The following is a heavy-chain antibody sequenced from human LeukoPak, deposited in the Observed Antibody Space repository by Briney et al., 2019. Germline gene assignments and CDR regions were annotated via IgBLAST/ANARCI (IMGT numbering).Heavy chain of an antibody. V-gene: IGHV1-24*01. CDR2: FDSEDVEI. D-gene: IGHD3-22*01. CDR3: ATQQTYYYDTSDMGDSGLGY. CDR1: GYTLSELS. Sequence: GASVKVSCKVSGYTLSELSMHWVRQVPGKGLEWMGSFDSEDVEIIYAQNFQGRVTMTEDTSTDTAYMELSSLRSEDTAVYYCATQQTYYYDTSDMGDSGLGYWGQGTLVTVSS. J-gene: IGHJ4*02.